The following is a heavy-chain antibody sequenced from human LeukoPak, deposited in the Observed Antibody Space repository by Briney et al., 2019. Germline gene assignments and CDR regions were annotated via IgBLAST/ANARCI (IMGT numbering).Heavy chain of an antibody. CDR2: IRSDGNNK. V-gene: IGHV3-30*02. Sequence: SGGSLRLSCAASGFTFSSYGMHWVRQAPGTGLEGVAFIRSDGNNKYSADSVKGRFTISRDNSKNTMYLQINSLRAEDTAVYYCAKDQAHNSGWFVALLYWGQGPLVTVSS. CDR3: AKDQAHNSGWFVALLY. J-gene: IGHJ4*02. D-gene: IGHD6-19*01. CDR1: GFTFSSYG.